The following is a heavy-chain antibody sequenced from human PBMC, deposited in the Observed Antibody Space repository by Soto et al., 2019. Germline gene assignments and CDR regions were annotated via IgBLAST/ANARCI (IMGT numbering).Heavy chain of an antibody. Sequence: GESLKISCKGSGYSFAGYWITWVRQKPGKGLEWMGRIDPSDSQTYYSPSFRGHVTISVTKSITTVFLQWGSLRASDTAMYYCARQIYDSDTGPNFQYYFDSWGQGTPATVSS. J-gene: IGHJ4*02. V-gene: IGHV5-10-1*01. CDR1: GYSFAGYW. D-gene: IGHD3-22*01. CDR2: IDPSDSQT. CDR3: ARQIYDSDTGPNFQYYFDS.